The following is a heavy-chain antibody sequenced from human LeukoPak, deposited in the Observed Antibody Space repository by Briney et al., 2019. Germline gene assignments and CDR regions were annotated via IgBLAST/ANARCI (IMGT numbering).Heavy chain of an antibody. CDR3: ARGGWFREQGPDY. Sequence: PGGSLRLSCAASGFTFSSYWMHWVRQAPGKGLVWVSRINSDESSTSYADSVKGRFTISRDNAKNTLYLQMNSLRAEDTAVYYCARGGWFREQGPDYWGQGTLVTVSS. J-gene: IGHJ4*02. CDR1: GFTFSSYW. CDR2: INSDESST. V-gene: IGHV3-74*01. D-gene: IGHD3-10*01.